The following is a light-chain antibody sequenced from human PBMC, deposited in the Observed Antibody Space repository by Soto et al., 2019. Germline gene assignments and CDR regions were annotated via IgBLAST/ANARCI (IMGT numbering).Light chain of an antibody. CDR3: SSYTTSNTRQIV. J-gene: IGLJ1*01. V-gene: IGLV2-14*03. CDR1: SSDVGGYNY. CDR2: DVT. Sequence: QSVLTQPASVSGSPGQSITISYTGTSSDVGGYNYVSWYQHHPGKAPKLIIYDVTNRPSGVSNPFSGSKSGNTASLTISGLQPEDEADYYCSSYTTSNTRQIVFGTGTKVT.